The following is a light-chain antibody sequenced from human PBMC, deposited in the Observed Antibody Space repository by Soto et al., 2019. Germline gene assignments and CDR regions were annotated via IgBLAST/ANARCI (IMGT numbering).Light chain of an antibody. CDR3: QQLYSYPIT. CDR2: AAS. CDR1: QGSSSY. J-gene: IGKJ5*01. Sequence: DIQLTQSPSFLSASVGDRVTITCRASQGSSSYLAWYQQKPGKAPKLLIYAASTLQSGVPSRFSGSGSGTEFTLTISSLQPEDFATYSCQQLYSYPITFGQGTRLEVK. V-gene: IGKV1-9*01.